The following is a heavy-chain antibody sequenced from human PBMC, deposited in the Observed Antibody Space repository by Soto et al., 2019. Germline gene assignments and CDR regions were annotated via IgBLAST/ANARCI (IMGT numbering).Heavy chain of an antibody. J-gene: IGHJ4*02. Sequence: QINLKESGPTLVKPTQTLTLTCTFSGFSLITGGVGVGWIRQPPGKALEWLALIYWDDSQRYSPSLRSRLTIXXDXSXXQVVLTMTNMDPVDTATYYCAHRQAVPGLRTHFDYWGQGTLVTVSS. CDR3: AHRQAVPGLRTHFDY. D-gene: IGHD6-19*01. CDR1: GFSLITGGVG. CDR2: IYWDDSQ. V-gene: IGHV2-5*02.